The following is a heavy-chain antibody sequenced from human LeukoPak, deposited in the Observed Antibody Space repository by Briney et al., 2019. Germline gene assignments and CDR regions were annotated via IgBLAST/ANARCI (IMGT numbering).Heavy chain of an antibody. J-gene: IGHJ3*02. D-gene: IGHD2-2*01. CDR3: ATQLIVVVPAARPGNAFDI. CDR2: IIPIFGTA. V-gene: IGHV1-69*05. CDR1: GGTFSSYA. Sequence: ASVKVSCKASGGTFSSYAISWVRQAPGQGLEWMGGIIPIFGTANYAQKFQGRVTITTDESTSTAYMELSSLRSEDTAVYYCATQLIVVVPAARPGNAFDIWGQGTMVTVSS.